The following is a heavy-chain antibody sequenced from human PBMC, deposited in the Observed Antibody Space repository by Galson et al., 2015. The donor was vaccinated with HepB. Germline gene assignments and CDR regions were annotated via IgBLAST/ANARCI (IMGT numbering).Heavy chain of an antibody. J-gene: IGHJ5*02. V-gene: IGHV3-11*05. CDR2: ISSSSSYT. Sequence: SLRLSCAASGFTFSDYYMSWIRQAPGKGLEWVSYISSSSSYTYYADSVKGRFTISRDNAKNSLYLQMNSLRAEDTALYYCARVAFRVALYSIWFDPWGQATLAPVPS. CDR1: GFTFSDYY. CDR3: ARVAFRVALYSIWFDP. D-gene: IGHD2-15*01.